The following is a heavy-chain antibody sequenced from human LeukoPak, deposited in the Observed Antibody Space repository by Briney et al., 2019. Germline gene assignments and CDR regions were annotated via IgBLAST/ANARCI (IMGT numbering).Heavy chain of an antibody. CDR3: ARDLSQPRGFDP. CDR2: IWYDGSNK. V-gene: IGHV3-33*01. J-gene: IGHJ5*02. CDR1: GFTFSSYG. D-gene: IGHD2-2*01. Sequence: PGRSLRLSCAASGFTFSSYGMHWVRQAPGKGLEWVAVIWYDGSNKYYADSVKGRFTISRDNPKNTLYLQMNSLRAEDTAVYYCARDLSQPRGFDPWGQGTLVTVSS.